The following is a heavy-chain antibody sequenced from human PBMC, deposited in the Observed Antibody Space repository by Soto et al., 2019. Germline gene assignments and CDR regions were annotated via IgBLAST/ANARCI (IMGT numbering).Heavy chain of an antibody. V-gene: IGHV1-3*01. CDR1: GYTFTTYA. D-gene: IGHD2-2*02. Sequence: ASVTVSCKASGYTFTTYAMHWVRQAPGQSLEWMGWINAGNGKTKYSQKFQRRVTITRDTCATTAYMELSRLRSEDTAVYYCARAGDDCSTTNCYMIDYWGQGTLVTVSS. J-gene: IGHJ4*02. CDR2: INAGNGKT. CDR3: ARAGDDCSTTNCYMIDY.